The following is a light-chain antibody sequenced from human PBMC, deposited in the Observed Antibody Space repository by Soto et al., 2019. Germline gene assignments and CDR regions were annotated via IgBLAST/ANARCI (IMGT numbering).Light chain of an antibody. CDR1: QGISTY. V-gene: IGKV1D-8*03. CDR3: EQVSSFPIT. CDR2: DAS. J-gene: IGKJ5*01. Sequence: VIWMTQSPALLSASTGDIVTLSFRMSQGISTYLACFQKKPGEAPKLLIYDASNLQSGVPSRFSGSGSGTDFTLAISSLQPEDFATYYCEQVSSFPITFGQGTRLEIK.